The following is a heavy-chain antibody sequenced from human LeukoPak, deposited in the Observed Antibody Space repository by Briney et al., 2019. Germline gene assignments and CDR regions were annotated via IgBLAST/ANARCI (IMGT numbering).Heavy chain of an antibody. Sequence: GGSLRLSCAASGFTFSSYAMHWVRQAPGKGLEWVAVISYDGSNKYYADSVKGRFTISRDNSKKTLYLQMNSLRAEDTAVYYCAKGDLDIVVVPAAIEATAFDIWGQGTMVTVSS. V-gene: IGHV3-30-3*01. CDR2: ISYDGSNK. J-gene: IGHJ3*02. CDR1: GFTFSSYA. CDR3: AKGDLDIVVVPAAIEATAFDI. D-gene: IGHD2-2*03.